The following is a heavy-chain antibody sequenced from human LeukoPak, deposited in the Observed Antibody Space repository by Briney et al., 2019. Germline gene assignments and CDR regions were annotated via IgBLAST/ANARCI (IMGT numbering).Heavy chain of an antibody. J-gene: IGHJ4*02. Sequence: ASVKVSCKISGGTFGSYGISWVRQAPGQGLEWMGRTIPIRGMTNYAQKFQGRVTITVDTSTSTAYMELSSLTSEDTAVYFCARGPYDGTFYFDSWGQGTLVIVSS. CDR3: ARGPYDGTFYFDS. CDR1: GGTFGSYG. D-gene: IGHD3-16*01. V-gene: IGHV1-69*04. CDR2: TIPIRGMT.